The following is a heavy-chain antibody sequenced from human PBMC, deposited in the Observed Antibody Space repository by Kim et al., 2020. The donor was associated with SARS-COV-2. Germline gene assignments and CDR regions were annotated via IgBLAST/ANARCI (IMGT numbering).Heavy chain of an antibody. V-gene: IGHV3-48*04. D-gene: IGHD3-10*01. J-gene: IGHJ6*02. CDR3: ARARVSGPRITMVRGVTASGYYYGMDV. CDR2: ISSSSSTI. Sequence: GGSLRLSCAASGFTFSSYSMNWVRQAPGKGLEWVSYISSSSSTIYYADSVKGRFTISRDNAKNSLYLQMNSLRAEDTAVYYCARARVSGPRITMVRGVTASGYYYGMDVCGQGTTVTVSS. CDR1: GFTFSSYS.